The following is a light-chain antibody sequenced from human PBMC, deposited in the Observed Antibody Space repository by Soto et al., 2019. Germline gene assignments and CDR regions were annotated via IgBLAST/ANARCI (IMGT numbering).Light chain of an antibody. CDR2: EVR. CDR1: TNDVGGYDF. Sequence: QSALTQPASVSGSPGQSITIACSGTTNDVGGYDFVSWYQQHPGKAPKLLIYEVRNRPSGVSSRFSGSKSGNTASLTISGLQAEDEADYYCSSYTTSSTPYYVFGTGTKVTAL. V-gene: IGLV2-14*01. CDR3: SSYTTSSTPYYV. J-gene: IGLJ1*01.